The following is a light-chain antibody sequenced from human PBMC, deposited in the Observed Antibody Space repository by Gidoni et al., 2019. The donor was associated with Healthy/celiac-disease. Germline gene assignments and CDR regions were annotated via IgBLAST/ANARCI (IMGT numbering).Light chain of an antibody. V-gene: IGLV1-44*01. Sequence: QSVLPQPPSASGTPGQRVTISGSGSTTNIGSNTVNWYQQLPGTAPKLLLYSNNQRPSGVPDRVSGSKSGTSASLAISGLQSEDEADYYCAAWDDSLNGPVFGGGTKLTVL. J-gene: IGLJ2*01. CDR2: SNN. CDR1: TTNIGSNT. CDR3: AAWDDSLNGPV.